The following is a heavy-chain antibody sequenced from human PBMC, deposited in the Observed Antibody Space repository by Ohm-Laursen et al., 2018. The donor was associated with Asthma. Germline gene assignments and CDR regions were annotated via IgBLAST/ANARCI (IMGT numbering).Heavy chain of an antibody. CDR1: GDSVSSGTHY. Sequence: SDTLSLTCTVSGDSVSSGTHYWSWIRQPPGKGLEWIGSIYYSGSTYYNPSLKSRVTISVDTSKNQFSLKLSSVTAADTAVYYCTRLGAHSGSYYFRLWGQGTLVTVSS. J-gene: IGHJ4*02. CDR3: TRLGAHSGSYYFRL. CDR2: IYYSGST. D-gene: IGHD1-26*01. V-gene: IGHV4-39*01.